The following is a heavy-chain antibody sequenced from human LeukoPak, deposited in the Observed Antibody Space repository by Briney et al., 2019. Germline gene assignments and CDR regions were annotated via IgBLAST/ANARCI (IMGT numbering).Heavy chain of an antibody. CDR1: GFTFSSYW. D-gene: IGHD3-10*01. CDR2: IKQDGSEK. J-gene: IGHJ3*02. Sequence: GSLRLSCAASGFTFSSYWMSWVRQAPGKGLEWVANIKQDGSEKYYVDSVKGRFTISRDNAKNSLYLQMNSLRAEDTAVYYCARDLGVVRGVNGAFDIWGQGTMVTVSS. CDR3: ARDLGVVRGVNGAFDI. V-gene: IGHV3-7*01.